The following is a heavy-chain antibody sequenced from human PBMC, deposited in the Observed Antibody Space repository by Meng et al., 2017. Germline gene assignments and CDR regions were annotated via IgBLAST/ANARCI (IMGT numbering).Heavy chain of an antibody. CDR2: IKSKTDGGTT. V-gene: IGHV3-15*01. CDR3: TTPTTVLYTVTTVVY. CDR1: GFTFSNAW. J-gene: IGHJ4*02. Sequence: GESLKISCAASGFTFSNAWMSWVRQAPGKGLEWVGRIKSKTDGGTTDYAAPVKGRFTISRDDSKNTLYLQMNSLKTEDTAVYYCTTPTTVLYTVTTVVYWGQGTLVTVSS. D-gene: IGHD4-17*01.